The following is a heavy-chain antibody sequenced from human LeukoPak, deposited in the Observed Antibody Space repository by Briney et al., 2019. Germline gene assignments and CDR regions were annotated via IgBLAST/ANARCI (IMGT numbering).Heavy chain of an antibody. CDR1: GGSISSTNW. D-gene: IGHD6-19*01. Sequence: SETLSLTCAVSGGSISSTNWWTWVRQPPGEGLEWIGEVYHTGSSNYNPSLKSRVTISVDKSKSQFSLNLSSVTAAGTAVYYCARGGTTVAGTFWFDPWGQGTLVTVSS. J-gene: IGHJ5*02. CDR3: ARGGTTVAGTFWFDP. V-gene: IGHV4-4*02. CDR2: VYHTGSS.